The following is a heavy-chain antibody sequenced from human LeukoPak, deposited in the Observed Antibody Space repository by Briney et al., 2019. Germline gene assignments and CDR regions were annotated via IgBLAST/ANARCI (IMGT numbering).Heavy chain of an antibody. Sequence: ASETLSLTCFVSGDSITSSSYYWGWIRQPPGKGLEWIGNIFYSGSTYYNPSLKGRVTISVDTSKNQFSLKLSSVTAADTAVYYCARRGGYFDYWGQGTLVTVSS. V-gene: IGHV4-39*07. J-gene: IGHJ4*02. CDR1: GDSITSSSYY. CDR2: IFYSGST. D-gene: IGHD3-16*01. CDR3: ARRGGYFDY.